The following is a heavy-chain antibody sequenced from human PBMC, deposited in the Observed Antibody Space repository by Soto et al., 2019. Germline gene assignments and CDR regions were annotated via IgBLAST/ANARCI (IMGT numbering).Heavy chain of an antibody. V-gene: IGHV2-5*02. CDR1: GFSLTTGGVG. CDR3: AHSPFLGDKLDD. Sequence: GSGPTLVNPTQTLTLTCTFSGFSLTTGGVGVVWIRQPPGKALEWLAVIYWDDDKRYRPSLKSRLTISKDTSKNQVVLTMTNMDPVDTATYVCAHSPFLGDKLDDWGQGTQVTVSS. CDR2: IYWDDDK. D-gene: IGHD2-21*01. J-gene: IGHJ4*02.